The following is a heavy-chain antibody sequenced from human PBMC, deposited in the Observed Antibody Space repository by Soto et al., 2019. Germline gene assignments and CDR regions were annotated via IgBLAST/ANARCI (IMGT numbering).Heavy chain of an antibody. J-gene: IGHJ4*02. CDR3: AKDEYGDSTGPWVY. CDR1: GFTFSSYA. CDR2: ISGSGGST. Sequence: EVQLLESGGGLVQPGGSLRLSCAASGFTFSSYAMSWVRQAPGKGLEWVSAISGSGGSTYYADSVKGRFTISRDNSKNTLYLQMNSLRAEDTAVYYCAKDEYGDSTGPWVYWGQGTLVTVS. V-gene: IGHV3-23*01. D-gene: IGHD4-17*01.